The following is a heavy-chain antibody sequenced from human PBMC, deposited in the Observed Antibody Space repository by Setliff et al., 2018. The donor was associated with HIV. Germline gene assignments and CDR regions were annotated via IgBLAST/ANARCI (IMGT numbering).Heavy chain of an antibody. CDR2: IIPIFGTA. J-gene: IGHJ4*02. CDR1: GGTFGSYA. V-gene: IGHV1-69*13. D-gene: IGHD5-18*01. CDR3: ARGRDGYSNTCFDY. Sequence: GASVKVSCKAAGGTFGSYAISWVRQAPGQGLEWMGGIIPIFGTANYAQKFQGRVTITADESTSTAYMELSSLRSEDTAVYYCARGRDGYSNTCFDYWGQGTLVTVSS.